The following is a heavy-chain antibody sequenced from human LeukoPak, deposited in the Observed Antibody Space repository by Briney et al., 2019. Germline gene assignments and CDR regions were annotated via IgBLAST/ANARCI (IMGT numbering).Heavy chain of an antibody. CDR2: MNPNSGNT. CDR3: ACYGYSYGYYYGMDV. Sequence: GASVKVSCKASGYTFTSYDTNWVRQATGQGLEWMGWMNPNSGNTGYAQKFQGRVTMTRNTSISTAYMELSSLRSEDTAVYYCACYGYSYGYYYGMDVWGQGTTVTVSS. V-gene: IGHV1-8*01. J-gene: IGHJ6*02. CDR1: GYTFTSYD. D-gene: IGHD5-18*01.